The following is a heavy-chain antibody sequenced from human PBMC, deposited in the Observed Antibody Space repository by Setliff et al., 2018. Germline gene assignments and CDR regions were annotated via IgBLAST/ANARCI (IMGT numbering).Heavy chain of an antibody. CDR2: IYTSGST. CDR3: AGARYSNFLNWFDP. V-gene: IGHV4-61*02. D-gene: IGHD4-4*01. J-gene: IGHJ5*02. CDR1: GGSISSGSYY. Sequence: LSLTCTVSGGSISSGSYYWSWIRQPAGKGLEWIGRIYTSGSTNYNPSLKSRVTISVDTSKNQFSLKLSSVTAADTAVYYCAGARYSNFLNWFDPWGQGTLVTSPQ.